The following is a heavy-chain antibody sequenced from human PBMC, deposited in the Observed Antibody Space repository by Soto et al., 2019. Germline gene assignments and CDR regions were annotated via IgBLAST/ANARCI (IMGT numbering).Heavy chain of an antibody. CDR1: GGSFSGYY. Sequence: SETLSLTCAVYGGSFSGYYWSWIRQPPGKGLEWIGEINHSGSTNYNPSLKSRVTISVDTSKNQFSLKLSSVTAADTAVYYCARDSDLDDWGKGTTVTV. CDR2: INHSGST. D-gene: IGHD2-21*02. V-gene: IGHV4-34*01. J-gene: IGHJ6*03. CDR3: ARDSDLDD.